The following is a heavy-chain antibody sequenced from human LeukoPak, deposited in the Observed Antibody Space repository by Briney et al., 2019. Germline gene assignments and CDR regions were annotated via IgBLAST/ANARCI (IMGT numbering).Heavy chain of an antibody. D-gene: IGHD5-18*01. CDR2: ISTSGSTI. V-gene: IGHV3-48*03. Sequence: GGSLRLSCAASGFTFSSYEMNWVRQAPGKGLEWVSCISTSGSTIHYADSVKGRFTISRANARNSLYLQMNSLRAEDTAVYYCATDGPGYSFDHWGQGTLVTVSS. CDR3: ATDGPGYSFDH. J-gene: IGHJ4*02. CDR1: GFTFSSYE.